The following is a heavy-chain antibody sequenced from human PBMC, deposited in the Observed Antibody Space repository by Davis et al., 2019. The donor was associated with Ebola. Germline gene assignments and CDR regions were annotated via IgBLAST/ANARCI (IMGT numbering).Heavy chain of an antibody. CDR1: GYTFTSYY. CDR2: ISVYNGNT. CDR3: ARLGQQLLLGDWDY. D-gene: IGHD1-26*01. Sequence: AASVKVSCKASGYTFTSYYMHWVRQAPGQGLEWMGWISVYNGNTKYAQKLQGRVTMTRDTSTSTVYMELNNLRSEDTAMYYCARLGQQLLLGDWDYWGQGTLVTVSS. V-gene: IGHV1-18*04. J-gene: IGHJ4*02.